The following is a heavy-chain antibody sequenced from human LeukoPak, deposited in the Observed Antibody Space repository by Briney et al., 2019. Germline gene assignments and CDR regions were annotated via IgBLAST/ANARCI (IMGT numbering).Heavy chain of an antibody. D-gene: IGHD2-2*01. CDR2: INPNDGDT. CDR3: ARATFLYCSSTTCLFDY. J-gene: IGHJ4*02. CDR1: GYTFTDYY. V-gene: IGHV1-2*02. Sequence: ASVKVSCKASGYTFTDYYMHWVRQAPGQGFEWMGWINPNDGDTNYAQKFQGRVTMTRDTSISTAHMEVSRLRSDDTAVYYCARATFLYCSSTTCLFDYWGQGTLVPSRQ.